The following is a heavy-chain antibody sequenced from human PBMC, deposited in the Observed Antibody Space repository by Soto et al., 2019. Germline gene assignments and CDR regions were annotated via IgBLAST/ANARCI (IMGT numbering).Heavy chain of an antibody. J-gene: IGHJ4*02. CDR1: GGSISSSSDF. CDR3: AAGGGLPRYY. Sequence: PSETLSLTCTVSGGSISSSSDFWGWIRQPPGKGLEWIGNIYYSGSPSYNPSLKSRVTISIDRSKNQFSLKLSSVTAADTAVYYCAAGGGLPRYYWGQGTLVTVSS. CDR2: IYYSGSP. D-gene: IGHD5-12*01. V-gene: IGHV4-39*07.